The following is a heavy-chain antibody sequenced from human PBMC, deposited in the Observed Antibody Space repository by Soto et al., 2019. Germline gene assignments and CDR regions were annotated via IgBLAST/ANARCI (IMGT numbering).Heavy chain of an antibody. V-gene: IGHV4-31*03. CDR1: GGSISSGGYY. D-gene: IGHD3-3*01. CDR2: IYYSGST. Sequence: SETLSLTCTVSGGSISSGGYYWSWIRQHPGKGLEWIGYIYYSGSTYYNPSLKSRVTISVDTSKNQFSLKLSSVTAADTAVYYCARVSWSGYYHYYYYYMDVWGKGTTVTVSS. J-gene: IGHJ6*03. CDR3: ARVSWSGYYHYYYYYMDV.